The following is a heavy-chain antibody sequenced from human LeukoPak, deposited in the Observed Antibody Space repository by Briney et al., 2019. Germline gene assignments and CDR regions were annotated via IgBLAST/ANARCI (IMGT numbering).Heavy chain of an antibody. V-gene: IGHV5-51*01. D-gene: IGHD6-19*01. J-gene: IGHJ4*02. CDR2: IYPGDSDI. CDR1: GYSVTSHW. CDR3: VRQVGIAMAGTHPDY. Sequence: GESLKISCKGSGYSVTSHWIGWVRQMPGKGLEWMGIIYPGDSDIRYSPSFHGQVTISADKSITTAYLQWSSLKASDTAMYYCVRQVGIAMAGTHPDYWGQGTLVTVSS.